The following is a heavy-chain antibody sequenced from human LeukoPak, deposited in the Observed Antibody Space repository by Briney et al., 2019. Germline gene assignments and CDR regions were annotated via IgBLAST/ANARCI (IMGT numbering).Heavy chain of an antibody. CDR1: GFTFSSYE. CDR2: ISSSGSTI. V-gene: IGHV3-48*03. Sequence: PGGSLRLSCAASGFTFSSYEMNWVRQAPGKGLEWVSYISSSGSTIYYADSVKGRFTISRDNAKNSLYLQMNSLRAEDTAVYYCARFRDSSGYWRYYFDYWGQGTLVTVSS. CDR3: ARFRDSSGYWRYYFDY. D-gene: IGHD3-22*01. J-gene: IGHJ4*02.